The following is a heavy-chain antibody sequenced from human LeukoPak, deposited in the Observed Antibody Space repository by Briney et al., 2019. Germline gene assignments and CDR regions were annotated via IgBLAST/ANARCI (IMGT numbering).Heavy chain of an antibody. J-gene: IGHJ6*03. V-gene: IGHV4-39*01. CDR2: IYYSGST. D-gene: IGHD7-27*01. Sequence: PSETLSLTCTVSGGSISSSSYYWGWIRQPPGKGLEWIGSIYYSGSTYYNPSLKSRVTISVDTSKNQFSLKLSSVTAADTAVYYCASLTGPLDYYYYYMDVWGKGTTVTVSS. CDR3: ASLTGPLDYYYYYMDV. CDR1: GGSISSSSYY.